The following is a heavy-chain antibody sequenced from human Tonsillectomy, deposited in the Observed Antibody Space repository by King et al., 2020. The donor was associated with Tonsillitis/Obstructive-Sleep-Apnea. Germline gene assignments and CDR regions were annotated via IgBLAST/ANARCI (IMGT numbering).Heavy chain of an antibody. V-gene: IGHV5-51*01. Sequence: QLVQSGAEVKEPGESLKISCKGSGYSFTSYWIAWVRQMPGKGLEWMGIIYPGDSDTRYSLSFQGQVTISADKSISTAYLPWSSLKASDTALYYRAKTDARGEFDYWGQGTLVTVSS. D-gene: IGHD3-16*01. CDR1: GYSFTSYW. J-gene: IGHJ4*02. CDR2: IYPGDSDT. CDR3: AKTDARGEFDY.